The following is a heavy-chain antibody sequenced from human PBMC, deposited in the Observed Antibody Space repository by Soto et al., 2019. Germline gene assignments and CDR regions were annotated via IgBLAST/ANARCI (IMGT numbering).Heavy chain of an antibody. CDR3: ARSPEATVTACDY. J-gene: IGHJ4*02. V-gene: IGHV4-31*03. CDR2: IYYSGST. CDR1: GGSISSGGYY. D-gene: IGHD4-17*01. Sequence: QVQLQESGPGLVKPSQTLSLTCTVSGGSISSGGYYWSWIRQHPGKGLEWIGYIYYSGSTYYNPSLTSRVTISVDTSKIQFSLKLSSVTAADTAVYYCARSPEATVTACDYWGQGTLVTVSS.